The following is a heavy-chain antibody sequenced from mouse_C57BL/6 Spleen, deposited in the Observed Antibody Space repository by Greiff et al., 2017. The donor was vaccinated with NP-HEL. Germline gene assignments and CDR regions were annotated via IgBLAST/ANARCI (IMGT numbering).Heavy chain of an antibody. CDR3: AGHYHSSRYAMDY. Sequence: DVMLVESGGGLVKPGGSLKLSCAASGFTFSDYGMHWVRQAPEKGLEWVAYISSGSSTIYYADTVKGRFTISRDNAKNTLFLQMTSLRSEDTAMYCCAGHYHSSRYAMDYWGQGTSVTVSS. D-gene: IGHD2-12*01. V-gene: IGHV5-17*01. CDR1: GFTFSDYG. J-gene: IGHJ4*01. CDR2: ISSGSSTI.